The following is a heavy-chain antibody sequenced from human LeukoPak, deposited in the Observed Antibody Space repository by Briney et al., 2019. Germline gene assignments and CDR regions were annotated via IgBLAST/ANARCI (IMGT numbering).Heavy chain of an antibody. Sequence: GGSLRLSRAASGFTFSSYSMNWVRQAPGKGLEWVSYISSSSSTICYADSVKGRFTISRDNAKNSLYLLMNSLRAEDTAVYYCARGGGWGDFDYWGQGTLVTVSS. J-gene: IGHJ4*02. CDR3: ARGGGWGDFDY. CDR2: ISSSSSTI. CDR1: GFTFSSYS. D-gene: IGHD6-19*01. V-gene: IGHV3-48*04.